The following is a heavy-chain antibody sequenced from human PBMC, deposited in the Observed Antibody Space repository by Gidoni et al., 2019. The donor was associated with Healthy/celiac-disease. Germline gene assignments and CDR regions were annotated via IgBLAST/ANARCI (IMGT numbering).Heavy chain of an antibody. J-gene: IGHJ5*02. Sequence: QVQLVQSGAEVKKPGASVTVSCKASGYTFTSSDINWVRQATGQGLEWMGWMNPKSGNTGYAQKFQGRVTMTRNTSISTAYMELSSLRSEDTAVYYCARADYGDYVRSYNWFDPWGQGTLVTVSS. D-gene: IGHD4-17*01. V-gene: IGHV1-8*01. CDR1: GYTFTSSD. CDR3: ARADYGDYVRSYNWFDP. CDR2: MNPKSGNT.